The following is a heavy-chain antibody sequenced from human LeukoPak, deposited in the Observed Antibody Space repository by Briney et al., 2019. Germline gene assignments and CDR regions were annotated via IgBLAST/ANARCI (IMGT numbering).Heavy chain of an antibody. CDR1: GGTFSSYA. V-gene: IGHV1-69*13. D-gene: IGHD1-26*01. Sequence: ASVKVSCKASGGTFSSYAISWVRQAPGQGLEWMGGIIPIFGTANYAQKFQGRVTITADESTSTAYMELSSLRSEDTAVYYCARVEPTGSYSDYWGQGTLVTVSS. J-gene: IGHJ4*02. CDR3: ARVEPTGSYSDY. CDR2: IIPIFGTA.